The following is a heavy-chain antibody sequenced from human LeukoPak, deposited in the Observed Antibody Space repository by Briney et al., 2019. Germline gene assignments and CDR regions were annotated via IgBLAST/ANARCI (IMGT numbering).Heavy chain of an antibody. D-gene: IGHD5-18*01. CDR3: ARDRWGYSYGGD. V-gene: IGHV3-21*01. CDR2: LSSRSRYI. CDR1: GFTFSNYG. J-gene: IGHJ4*02. Sequence: PGGSLRLSCAASGFTFSNYGMNWVRQAPGKGLEWVSSLSSRSRYIYYADSLKGRFTISRDNAKNSLYLQMNSLRAEDTAVYYCARDRWGYSYGGDWGQGTLVTVSS.